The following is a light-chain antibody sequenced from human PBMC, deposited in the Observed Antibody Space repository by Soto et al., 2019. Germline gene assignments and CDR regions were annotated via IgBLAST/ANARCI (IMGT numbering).Light chain of an antibody. J-gene: IGLJ2*01. Sequence: QSALTQPASVSGSPGQSITISCTGTSSDVGGYNYVSWYQQHPGKAPTLMIYDVSNRPSGVSNRFSGPKSGNTASLTISGLQAEDEADYYCSSYTSSSSRVFGGGTKLTVL. V-gene: IGLV2-14*01. CDR1: SSDVGGYNY. CDR3: SSYTSSSSRV. CDR2: DVS.